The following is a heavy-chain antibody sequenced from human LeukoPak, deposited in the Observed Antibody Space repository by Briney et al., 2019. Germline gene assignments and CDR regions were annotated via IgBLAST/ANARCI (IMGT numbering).Heavy chain of an antibody. J-gene: IGHJ1*01. CDR1: GFTFSSYS. V-gene: IGHV3-21*01. D-gene: IGHD3-22*01. CDR2: ISSSSSYI. CDR3: ARDSLDSSGYYPTQH. Sequence: GGSLRLSCAASGFTFSSYSMNWVRQAPGKGLEWVSSISSSSSYIYYADSVKGRFTISRDNAKNSLYLQMNSLRAEDTAVYYCARDSLDSSGYYPTQHWGQGTLVTVSS.